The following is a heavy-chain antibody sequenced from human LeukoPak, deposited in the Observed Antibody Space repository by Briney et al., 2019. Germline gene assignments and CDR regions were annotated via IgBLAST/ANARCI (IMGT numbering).Heavy chain of an antibody. V-gene: IGHV3-30*03. Sequence: GGSLRLSCAASGFTFSSYGMHWVRQAPGKGLEWVAVISYDGSNKYYADSVKGRFTISRDNSKNTLYLQMNSPRAEDTAVYYCATRIGSGWYYFDYWGQGNLVTVSS. CDR3: ATRIGSGWYYFDY. CDR2: ISYDGSNK. CDR1: GFTFSSYG. D-gene: IGHD6-19*01. J-gene: IGHJ4*02.